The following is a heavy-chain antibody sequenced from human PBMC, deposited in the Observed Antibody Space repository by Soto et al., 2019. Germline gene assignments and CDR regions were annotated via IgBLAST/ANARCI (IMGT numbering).Heavy chain of an antibody. V-gene: IGHV1-69*13. J-gene: IGHJ1*01. CDR3: AREGNADYTQRYFQH. D-gene: IGHD4-17*01. CDR1: GATFSSYA. Sequence: SVKASSKASGATFSSYAISWVRQAPGQGLEWMGEIIPIFGTANYAQKFQGRVTITSDESTSTAYMELSRLGSEDTLVYYCAREGNADYTQRYFQHCGQGTLVTVCS. CDR2: IIPIFGTA.